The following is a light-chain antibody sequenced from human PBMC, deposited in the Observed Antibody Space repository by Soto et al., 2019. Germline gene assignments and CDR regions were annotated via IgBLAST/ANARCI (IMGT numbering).Light chain of an antibody. J-gene: IGLJ2*01. CDR2: EVS. Sequence: QSALTQPASVSGSPGQSITISCTGTSSDCGGYNYVSWYQQHPGKAPKLMIYEVSNRPSGVSNRFSGSKSGNTASLTISGLQAEDEAGYYCSSYTTSSTLDVVFGGGTQLTVL. CDR3: SSYTTSSTLDVV. V-gene: IGLV2-14*01. CDR1: SSDCGGYNY.